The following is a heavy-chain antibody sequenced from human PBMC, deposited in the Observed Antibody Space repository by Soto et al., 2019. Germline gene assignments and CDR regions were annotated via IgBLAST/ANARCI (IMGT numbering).Heavy chain of an antibody. CDR3: ARDAKQLAHYYYYGMDV. CDR2: INPNSGGT. Sequence: ASVKVSCKASGYTFTGYYMHWVRQAPGQGLEWMGWINPNSGGTNYAQKFQGRVTMTRDTSISTAYMELSRLRSDDTAVYYCARDAKQLAHYYYYGMDVWGQGTTVTV. CDR1: GYTFTGYY. V-gene: IGHV1-2*02. J-gene: IGHJ6*02. D-gene: IGHD6-6*01.